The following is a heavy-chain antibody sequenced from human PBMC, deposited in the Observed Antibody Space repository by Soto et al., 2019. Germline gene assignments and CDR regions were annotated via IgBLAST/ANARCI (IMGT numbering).Heavy chain of an antibody. CDR1: GVTFITFA. D-gene: IGHD2-8*01. V-gene: IGHV3-23*01. Sequence: GLSLRLSCAAAGVTFITFAMSWVRQTPGKGLQWVSSINNSGDKTYYADSVKGRFTISRDNSKNTMYLQMNSLRVDDTAVYFCASRQSCTNGVCSCGGDYSGPGTLVTVSS. J-gene: IGHJ4*02. CDR2: INNSGDKT. CDR3: ASRQSCTNGVCSCGGDY.